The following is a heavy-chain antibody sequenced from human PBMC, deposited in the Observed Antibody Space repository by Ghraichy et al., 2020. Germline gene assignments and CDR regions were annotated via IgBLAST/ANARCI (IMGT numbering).Heavy chain of an antibody. Sequence: GGSLRLSCAASGFTFSSYSMNWVRQAPGKGLEWVSYISSSSSTIYYTDSVKGRFTISRDNAKNSLYLQMNSLRDEDTAVYYCARDVKGDTGDWSVGAINNWFDPWGQGTLVTVSS. CDR1: GFTFSSYS. CDR2: ISSSSSTI. CDR3: ARDVKGDTGDWSVGAINNWFDP. J-gene: IGHJ5*02. D-gene: IGHD1-26*01. V-gene: IGHV3-48*02.